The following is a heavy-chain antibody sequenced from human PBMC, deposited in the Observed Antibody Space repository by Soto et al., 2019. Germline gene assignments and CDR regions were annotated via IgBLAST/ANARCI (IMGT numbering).Heavy chain of an antibody. CDR2: ISYDGSNK. CDR3: AKDRDSSATYYYYGMDV. CDR1: GFTFSSYG. V-gene: IGHV3-30*18. J-gene: IGHJ6*02. Sequence: GGSLRLSCAASGFTFSSYGMHWVRQAPGKGLEWVAVISYDGSNKYYADSVKGRFTISRDNSKNTLYLQMNSLRAEDTAVYYYAKDRDSSATYYYYGMDVWGQGTTVTVSS. D-gene: IGHD3-22*01.